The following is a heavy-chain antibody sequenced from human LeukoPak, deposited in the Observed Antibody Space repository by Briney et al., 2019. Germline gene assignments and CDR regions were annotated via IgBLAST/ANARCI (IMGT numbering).Heavy chain of an antibody. CDR2: IWFDGSNK. CDR1: GFTFSSYG. D-gene: IGHD6-13*01. CDR3: ARDSITNTAAGTLFDY. J-gene: IGHJ4*02. Sequence: GRSLRLSCAPSGFTFSSYGFHWVRQAPGKGLEWVAVIWFDGSNKYYGDFVKGRFTISRDNSKNTLYLQMNTLRAEDTAVYYCARDSITNTAAGTLFDYWGQGTLVTVSS. V-gene: IGHV3-33*01.